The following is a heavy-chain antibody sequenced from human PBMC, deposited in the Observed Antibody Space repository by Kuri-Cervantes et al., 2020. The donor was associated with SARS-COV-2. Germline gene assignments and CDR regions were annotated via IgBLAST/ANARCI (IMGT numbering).Heavy chain of an antibody. CDR1: GGSISSGSYY. J-gene: IGHJ5*02. Sequence: SETLSLTCTVSGGSISSGSYYWSWIRQPAGKGLEWIGEINHSGSTNYNPSLKSRVTISVDTSKNQFSLKLSSVTAADTAVYYCARYRSGIAAPWGQGTLVTVSS. V-gene: IGHV4-61*10. D-gene: IGHD6-13*01. CDR3: ARYRSGIAAP. CDR2: INHSGST.